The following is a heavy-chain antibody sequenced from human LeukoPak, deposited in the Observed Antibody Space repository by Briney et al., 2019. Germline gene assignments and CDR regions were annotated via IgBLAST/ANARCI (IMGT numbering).Heavy chain of an antibody. CDR1: GGSISSGGYS. Sequence: PSETLSLTCAVSGGSISSGGYSWSWIRQPPGKGLEWIGYIYHSGSTYYNPSLKSRVTISADRSKNQFSLKLSSVTAADTAVYYCARGPAPYYFDYWGQGTLVTVSS. D-gene: IGHD2-2*01. CDR2: IYHSGST. J-gene: IGHJ4*02. CDR3: ARGPAPYYFDY. V-gene: IGHV4-30-2*01.